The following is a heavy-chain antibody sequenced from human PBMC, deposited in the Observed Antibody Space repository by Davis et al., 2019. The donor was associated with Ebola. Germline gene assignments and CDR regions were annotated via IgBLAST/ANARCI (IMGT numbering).Heavy chain of an antibody. D-gene: IGHD1-14*01. J-gene: IGHJ5*02. CDR1: EYSFTSYD. V-gene: IGHV1-8*01. CDR3: ARERAGTRFDP. Sequence: ASVKVSCKASEYSFTSYDINWVRQATGQGLERKGWMNPNSGNTYYAQKFQGRVTMTRNTSTNTAYMELSGLTSEDTAVYYCARERAGTRFDPWGQGTLVTVSS. CDR2: MNPNSGNT.